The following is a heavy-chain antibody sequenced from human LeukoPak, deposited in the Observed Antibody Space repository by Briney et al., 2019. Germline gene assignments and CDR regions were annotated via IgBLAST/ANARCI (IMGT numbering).Heavy chain of an antibody. Sequence: PSETLSLTCTVSGGSISSYYWSWIRQPPGKGLEWIAYISDIGSINYNPSLKSRVTMSVDTSKNQFSLKLSSVTAADTAVYYCARVSSGYYRHLDYWGQGTLVTVSS. D-gene: IGHD3-22*01. J-gene: IGHJ4*02. CDR3: ARVSSGYYRHLDY. CDR1: GGSISSYY. V-gene: IGHV4-59*12. CDR2: ISDIGSI.